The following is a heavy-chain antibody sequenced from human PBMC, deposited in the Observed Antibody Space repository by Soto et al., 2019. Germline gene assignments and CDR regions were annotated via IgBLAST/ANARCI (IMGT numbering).Heavy chain of an antibody. D-gene: IGHD4-4*01. J-gene: IGHJ4*02. CDR3: AREGGGGTSNLFDY. Sequence: QVQLQESGPGLVKPSQTLSLTCTVSGGSISSGGYYWSWIRQHPGKGLEWIGYIYYSGSTYYNPSLKSRVTISVDPFKDQFPPKVGSVTGAGTAVYYWAREGGGGTSNLFDYWGQGTLVTVSS. V-gene: IGHV4-31*03. CDR1: GGSISSGGYY. CDR2: IYYSGST.